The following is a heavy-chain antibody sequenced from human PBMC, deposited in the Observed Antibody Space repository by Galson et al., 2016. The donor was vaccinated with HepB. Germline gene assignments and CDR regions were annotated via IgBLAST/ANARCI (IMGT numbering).Heavy chain of an antibody. V-gene: IGHV3-30*04. CDR1: GFSFSSYA. Sequence: SLRLSCAASGFSFSSYAMHCVRQAPGKGLDWVAALSYDGSNKHSADSVKGRFTISRDNSKNTLYLQMNSLRAEDTAVYYCARELDSTAVACFDYWGQGTLVTVSS. J-gene: IGHJ4*02. CDR2: LSYDGSNK. D-gene: IGHD4-23*01. CDR3: ARELDSTAVACFDY.